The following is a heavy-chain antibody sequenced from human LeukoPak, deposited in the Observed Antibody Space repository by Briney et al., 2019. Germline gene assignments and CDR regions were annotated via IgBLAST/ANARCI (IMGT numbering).Heavy chain of an antibody. CDR1: GFTFSNFS. V-gene: IGHV3-21*04. CDR2: ISSSSSEI. CDR3: ARQGSEIDY. J-gene: IGHJ4*02. Sequence: GGSLRLYCAASGFTFSNFSMNWVRQAPGKGLEWVSSISSSSSEIYYAYSGNGRFTISRDNAKNSLYLQINSLRAEDTAMYYCARQGSEIDYWGQGTLVTVSS.